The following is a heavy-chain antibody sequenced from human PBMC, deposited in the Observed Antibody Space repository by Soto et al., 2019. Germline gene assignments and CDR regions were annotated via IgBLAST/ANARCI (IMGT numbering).Heavy chain of an antibody. CDR1: GFSFSSCA. Sequence: GXSLRLSCAASGFSFSSCALHWFRQAPGKGLVWASRINSDGSSTSYAGSVKGRFTISRDNAKNTLYLQVDSLRAEDTAVYYCARGSLAAAESWGQGTLVTVSS. V-gene: IGHV3-74*01. J-gene: IGHJ5*02. CDR2: INSDGSST. D-gene: IGHD6-13*01. CDR3: ARGSLAAAES.